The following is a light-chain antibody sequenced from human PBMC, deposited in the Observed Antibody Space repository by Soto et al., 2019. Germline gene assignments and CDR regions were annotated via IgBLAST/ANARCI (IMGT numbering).Light chain of an antibody. CDR1: QSVTGNY. J-gene: IGKJ2*02. Sequence: EIVLTQSPAILSLSPGERATLSCRASQSVTGNYFAWFQQKPGQPPRLLITGASSRATDIPDRFSGSGSGTDFTLTISRLEPDDFAVYYCQQYGVSACTFGQGTKLEIK. V-gene: IGKV3-20*01. CDR2: GAS. CDR3: QQYGVSACT.